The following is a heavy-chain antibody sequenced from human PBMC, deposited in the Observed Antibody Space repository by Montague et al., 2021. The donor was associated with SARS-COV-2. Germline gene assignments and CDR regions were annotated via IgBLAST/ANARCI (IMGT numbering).Heavy chain of an antibody. D-gene: IGHD1-7*01. J-gene: IGHJ3*01. CDR1: GDSVSRNNLA. V-gene: IGHV6-1*01. CDR3: ARGWNYAFDL. CDR2: TYYGSSWNT. Sequence: CAISGDSVSRNNLAWNWIRQSPSRGLEWLGRTYYGSSWNTDYAVSVKSRITISPDTSKNQYSLHLNSVTPEDTAVYYCARGWNYAFDLWGQGTMVTVSS.